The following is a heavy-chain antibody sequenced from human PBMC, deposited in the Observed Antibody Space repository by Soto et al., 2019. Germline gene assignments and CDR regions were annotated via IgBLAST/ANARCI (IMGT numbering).Heavy chain of an antibody. D-gene: IGHD3-9*01. Sequence: SGPTLVNPTQTLTLTCTFSGFSLSTSGMCVSWIRQPPGKALEWLARIDWDDDKYYSTSLKTRLTISKDTSKNQVVLTMTNMEPVNTATYYCARNYYVILLGYSPFGSDYYYYMDVWGKGTTVPVPS. CDR2: IDWDDDK. J-gene: IGHJ6*03. CDR3: ARNYYVILLGYSPFGSDYYYYMDV. V-gene: IGHV2-70*11. CDR1: GFSLSTSGMC.